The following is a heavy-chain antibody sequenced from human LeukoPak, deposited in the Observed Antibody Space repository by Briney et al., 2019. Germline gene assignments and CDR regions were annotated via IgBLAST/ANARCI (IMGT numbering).Heavy chain of an antibody. CDR2: IHDSGST. Sequence: KPSETLSVTCSVSGVSISSSSYYWGWIRQPPGKGLEWIGSIHDSGSTYYNPSLKSRVTISVDTSKNQFSLKLSSVTAADTAVYYCARDYQGGYGDKTVDYWGQGTLVTVSS. J-gene: IGHJ4*02. D-gene: IGHD5-18*01. V-gene: IGHV4-39*07. CDR1: GVSISSSSYY. CDR3: ARDYQGGYGDKTVDY.